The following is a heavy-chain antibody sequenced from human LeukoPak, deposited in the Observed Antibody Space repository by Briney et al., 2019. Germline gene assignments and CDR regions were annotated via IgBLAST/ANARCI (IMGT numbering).Heavy chain of an antibody. CDR2: IYYSGRT. CDR1: GGSININTYY. CDR3: ARDGAGNYDTTPFDY. D-gene: IGHD3-22*01. J-gene: IGHJ4*02. Sequence: SETLSLTCTVSGGSININTYYWGWIRQPPGKGLEWIGTIYYSGRTYYNPSLKSRVTISVDTSKNQFSLKLSSVTAADTAVYYCARDGAGNYDTTPFDYWGQGTLVTVSS. V-gene: IGHV4-39*07.